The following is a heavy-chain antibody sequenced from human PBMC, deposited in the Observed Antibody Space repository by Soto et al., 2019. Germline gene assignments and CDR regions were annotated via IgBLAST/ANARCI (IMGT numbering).Heavy chain of an antibody. CDR3: ARGGGFLEWLLPFDY. CDR2: ISSSGSTI. V-gene: IGHV3-48*03. J-gene: IGHJ4*02. Sequence: GGSLRLSCAASGFTFSSYEMNWVRQAPGKGLEWVSYISSSGSTIYYADSVKGRFTISRDNAKNSLYLQMNSLRAEDTAVYYCARGGGFLEWLLPFDYWGQGTLVTVSS. D-gene: IGHD3-3*01. CDR1: GFTFSSYE.